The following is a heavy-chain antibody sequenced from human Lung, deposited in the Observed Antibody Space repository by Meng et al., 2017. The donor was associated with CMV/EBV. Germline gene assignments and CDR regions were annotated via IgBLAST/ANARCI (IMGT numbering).Heavy chain of an antibody. CDR1: GASISSGYYH. CDR2: IYDSRSGTT. V-gene: IGHV4-30-4*08. CDR3: ANYRVGAGGQGS. J-gene: IGHJ5*01. D-gene: IGHD6-13*01. Sequence: QVQLQESGPGLVKPSQPLSLTCTVSGASISSGYYHWSWIRQPPGKGLEYIGHIYDSRSGTTYYNPSLKSRVTISVDTSNNQFSLKVISVTAADTAIYYCANYRVGAGGQGSWGHGPLVTVSS.